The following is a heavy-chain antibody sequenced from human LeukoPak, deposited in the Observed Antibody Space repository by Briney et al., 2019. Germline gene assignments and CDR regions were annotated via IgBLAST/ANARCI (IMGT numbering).Heavy chain of an antibody. J-gene: IGHJ6*02. CDR1: GFTFSNAW. V-gene: IGHV3-21*01. CDR2: ISSSSSYI. Sequence: GGSLRLSCAASGFTFSNAWMNWVRQAPGQGLEWVSSISSSSSYIYYADSVKGRFTISRDNAKNSLYLQMNSLRAEDTAVYYCASTLDHPYYDFWSDYYGMDVWGQGTTVTVSS. CDR3: ASTLDHPYYDFWSDYYGMDV. D-gene: IGHD3-3*01.